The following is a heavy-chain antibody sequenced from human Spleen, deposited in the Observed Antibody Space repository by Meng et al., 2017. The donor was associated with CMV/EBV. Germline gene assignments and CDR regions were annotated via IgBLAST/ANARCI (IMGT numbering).Heavy chain of an antibody. J-gene: IGHJ5*02. Sequence: WIRRPPGKGLEWVANIKQDGSEKYYVDSVKGRFTISRDNARNSLYLQMNSLRADDTAVYYCARGGSISGDWFDPWGQGTLVTVSS. CDR3: ARGGSISGDWFDP. D-gene: IGHD2-2*01. CDR2: IKQDGSEK. V-gene: IGHV3-7*01.